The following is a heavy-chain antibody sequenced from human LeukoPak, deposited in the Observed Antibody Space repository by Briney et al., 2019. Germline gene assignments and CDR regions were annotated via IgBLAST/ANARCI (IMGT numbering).Heavy chain of an antibody. CDR3: AREGGTNIYYFDY. CDR1: GYTFTGYY. CDR2: INPNSGGT. D-gene: IGHD1-26*01. J-gene: IGHJ4*02. Sequence: ASVKVSCKASGYTFTGYYMHWVRQAPGQGLEWMGWINPNSGGTNYAQKFQGRVTMTRDTSISTAYMQLSRLRSDDTAVYYCAREGGTNIYYFDYWGQGTLVTVSS. V-gene: IGHV1-2*02.